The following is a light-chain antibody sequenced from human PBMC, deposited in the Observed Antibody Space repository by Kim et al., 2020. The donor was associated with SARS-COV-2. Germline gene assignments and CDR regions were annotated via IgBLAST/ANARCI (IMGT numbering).Light chain of an antibody. CDR3: SSYAGSKDAYV. V-gene: IGLV2-8*01. J-gene: IGLJ1*01. CDR2: EVT. Sequence: QSVPISCTGTSSDIGGYKYVSWYQQHPGKAPRLIIYEVTKRPSGVRDRFSGSKSGNTASLTVSGLQAEDEAVYYCSSYAGSKDAYVFGGGTKVTVL. CDR1: SSDIGGYKY.